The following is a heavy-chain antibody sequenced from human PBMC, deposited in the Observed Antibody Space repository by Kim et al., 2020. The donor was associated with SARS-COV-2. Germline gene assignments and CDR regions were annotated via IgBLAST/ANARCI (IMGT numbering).Heavy chain of an antibody. CDR3: ARGRSSNWNDPFEI. J-gene: IGHJ3*02. D-gene: IGHD6-13*01. V-gene: IGHV4-31*02. Sequence: NPSLKSRVTISAYTSKKQLSLKLTNVTAADTAVYYCARGRSSNWNDPFEIWGQGTVVTVSS.